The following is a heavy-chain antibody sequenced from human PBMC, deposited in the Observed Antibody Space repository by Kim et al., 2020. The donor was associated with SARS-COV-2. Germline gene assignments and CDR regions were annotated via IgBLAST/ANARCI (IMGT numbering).Heavy chain of an antibody. V-gene: IGHV3-23*01. CDR3: AKCHSGWGNDAFDV. Sequence: GGSLRLSCAVSGFTFARYALSWVRQSPGKGLEWFAYIIGGGSKRFNVGSVKGRFTISRETSKHTLFLQLYSLRAEDTALYYCAKCHSGWGNDAFDVWGLGTMVTISS. J-gene: IGHJ3*01. CDR2: IIGGGSKR. CDR1: GFTFARYA. D-gene: IGHD3-10*01.